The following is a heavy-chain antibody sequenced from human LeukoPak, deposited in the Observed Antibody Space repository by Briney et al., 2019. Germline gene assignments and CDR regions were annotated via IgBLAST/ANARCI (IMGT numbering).Heavy chain of an antibody. V-gene: IGHV3-74*01. CDR2: INSDGSST. Sequence: GGSLRLSCAASGFTFSSYWMHWVRQAPGKGLVWVSRINSDGSSTSYADPVKGRFTISRDNAKNTLYLQMNSLRAEDTAVYYCARSSYDYVWGSSKWNYYVDVWGKGTTVTISS. J-gene: IGHJ6*03. D-gene: IGHD3-16*01. CDR3: ARSSYDYVWGSSKWNYYVDV. CDR1: GFTFSSYW.